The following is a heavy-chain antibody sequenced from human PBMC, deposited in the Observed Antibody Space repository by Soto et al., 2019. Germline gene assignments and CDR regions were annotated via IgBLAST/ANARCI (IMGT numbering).Heavy chain of an antibody. Sequence: ASVKVSCKASGGTFSSYAISWVRQAPGQGLEWMGGITPIFGTANYAQKLQGRVTITADESTSTAYMELSSLRSEDTVVYYCASPNSGSYYRWFDPWGQGTLVTVSS. V-gene: IGHV1-69*13. CDR3: ASPNSGSYYRWFDP. D-gene: IGHD1-26*01. CDR2: ITPIFGTA. J-gene: IGHJ5*02. CDR1: GGTFSSYA.